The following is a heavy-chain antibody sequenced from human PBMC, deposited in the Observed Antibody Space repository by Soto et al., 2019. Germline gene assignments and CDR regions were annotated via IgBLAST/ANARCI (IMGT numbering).Heavy chain of an antibody. Sequence: QMQLVQSGPEVKKPGTSVKVSCKASGFTFTSSAVQWVRQARGQRLEWIGWIVVGSGNTNYAQKFQERVTITRDMSTSTAYMELSSLRSEDTDVYYCAAGGLVVPAATYYYYYGMDVWGQGTTVTVSS. CDR2: IVVGSGNT. J-gene: IGHJ6*02. V-gene: IGHV1-58*01. CDR1: GFTFTSSA. D-gene: IGHD2-2*01. CDR3: AAGGLVVPAATYYYYYGMDV.